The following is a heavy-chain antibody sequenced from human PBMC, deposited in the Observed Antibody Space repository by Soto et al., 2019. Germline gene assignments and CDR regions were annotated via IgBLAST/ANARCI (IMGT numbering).Heavy chain of an antibody. Sequence: QVQLVESGGGLVKPGGSLRLSCEASGFTLSDYYMTWIRQAPGKGLEWISYISSSATIIYYADSVKGRFTISRDNAKTSRYLQMNSLRADDTAVYYWARAVKQWLVGGDYYYYYMDVWGKGTTVTVSS. D-gene: IGHD6-19*01. CDR3: ARAVKQWLVGGDYYYYYMDV. J-gene: IGHJ6*03. CDR2: ISSSATII. CDR1: GFTLSDYY. V-gene: IGHV3-11*01.